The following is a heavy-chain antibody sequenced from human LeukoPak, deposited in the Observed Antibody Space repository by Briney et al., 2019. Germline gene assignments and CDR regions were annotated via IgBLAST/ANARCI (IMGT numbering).Heavy chain of an antibody. Sequence: GGPLRLSCAASGFTVSSNYMSWVRQAPGKGLEWVSVIYSGGSTYYADSVKGRFTISRDNSKNTLYLQMNSLRAEDTAVYYCAREDYGDYGYYYGMDVWGQGTTVTVSS. V-gene: IGHV3-66*02. D-gene: IGHD4-17*01. J-gene: IGHJ6*02. CDR2: IYSGGST. CDR1: GFTVSSNY. CDR3: AREDYGDYGYYYGMDV.